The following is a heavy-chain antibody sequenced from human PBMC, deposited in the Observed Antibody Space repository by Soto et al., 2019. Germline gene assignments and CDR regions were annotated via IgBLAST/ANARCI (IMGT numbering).Heavy chain of an antibody. Sequence: QVQLQESGPGLVHPSETLSLTCTVSGGSMTSYYWSWVRQTPEKGLEWLANIYYGGSTTHNPSLKSRAPISVDTCRNQFSQKLTSVTATDTAVYYCARHVGKLGFDYWGQGTLVTVSS. CDR3: ARHVGKLGFDY. V-gene: IGHV4-59*08. CDR2: IYYGGST. J-gene: IGHJ4*02. CDR1: GGSMTSYY. D-gene: IGHD1-26*01.